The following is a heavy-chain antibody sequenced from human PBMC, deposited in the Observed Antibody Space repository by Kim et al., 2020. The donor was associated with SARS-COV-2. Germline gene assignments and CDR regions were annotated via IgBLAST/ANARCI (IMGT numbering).Heavy chain of an antibody. J-gene: IGHJ3*02. CDR2: GYYSGST. V-gene: IGHV4-59*01. Sequence: SETLSLTCTVSGDSFRQYYWSWIRKPPGKGLEWIGYGYYSGSTSYNPSLKSRVTIAADTSTNQLSLMLTSVSAADAATYYCVRAVRHQHAFDIWCQGTKV. CDR1: GDSFRQYY. D-gene: IGHD2-8*01. CDR3: VRAVRHQHAFDI.